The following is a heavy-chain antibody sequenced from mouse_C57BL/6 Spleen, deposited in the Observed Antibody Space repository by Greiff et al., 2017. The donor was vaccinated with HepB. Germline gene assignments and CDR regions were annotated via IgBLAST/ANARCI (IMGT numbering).Heavy chain of an antibody. J-gene: IGHJ3*01. CDR3: TRRGDTPFAY. V-gene: IGHV1-15*01. CDR1: GYTFTDYE. Sequence: QFQLQQSGAELVRPGASVTLSCKASGYTFTDYEMHWVKQTPVHGLEWIGAIDPETGGTAYNQKFKGKAILTADKSSSTAYMELRSLTSEDSAVYYCTRRGDTPFAYWGQGTLVTVSA. CDR2: IDPETGGT.